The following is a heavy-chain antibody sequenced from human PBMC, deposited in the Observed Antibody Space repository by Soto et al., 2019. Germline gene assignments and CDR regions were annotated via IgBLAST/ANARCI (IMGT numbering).Heavy chain of an antibody. CDR1: GFIFNAYA. CDR2: IGGSGGNT. V-gene: IGHV3-23*01. D-gene: IGHD4-4*01. CDR3: ARVASDYINSADH. Sequence: EVQLLESGGGLVQPGGSLRLSCADSGFIFNAYAMTWVRQAPGKGLEWVSAIGGSGGNTYYAASVKGRFTISRDNSKDTVDLEMNRLRVDDTAVYFCARVASDYINSADHWGQGILVTVSS. J-gene: IGHJ4*02.